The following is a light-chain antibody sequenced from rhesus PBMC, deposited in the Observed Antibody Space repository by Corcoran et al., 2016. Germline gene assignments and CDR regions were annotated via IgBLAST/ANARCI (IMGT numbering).Light chain of an antibody. Sequence: DIQMTQSPSSLSASVGDRVTTTCQASQSLSNSSNWYQQKPGKIPKLLIYRASSLQSGIPSRFSGSGSGTDLTLPISSLQPEDFATYYCQRGYSYPLTFGGGTKVELK. CDR2: RAS. CDR3: QRGYSYPLT. CDR1: QSLSNS. J-gene: IGKJ4*01. V-gene: IGKV1S9*01.